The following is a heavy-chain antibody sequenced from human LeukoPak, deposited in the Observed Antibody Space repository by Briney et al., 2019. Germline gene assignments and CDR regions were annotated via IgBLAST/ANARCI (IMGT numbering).Heavy chain of an antibody. D-gene: IGHD3-22*01. CDR2: INPNSGGT. J-gene: IGHJ4*02. V-gene: IGHV1-2*02. CDR1: GYTFTGYY. CDR3: ARDSLTYCYDSSGYYSHL. Sequence: ASVKVSCKASGYTFTGYYMHWVRQAPGQGLEWMGWINPNSGGTNYAQKFQGRVTMTRDTSISTAYMELSSLRSEDTAVYYCARDSLTYCYDSSGYYSHLWGQGTLVTVSS.